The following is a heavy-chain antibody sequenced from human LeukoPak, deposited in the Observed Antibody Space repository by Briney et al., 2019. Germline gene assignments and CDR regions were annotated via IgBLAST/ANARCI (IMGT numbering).Heavy chain of an antibody. CDR2: INSDGSST. Sequence: GGSLRLSCAASGFTFSSYWMHWVRQAPGKGLVWVSRINSDGSSTSYADSVKGRSTISRDNAKNTLYLQMNSLRAEDTAVYYCARAVAGTGWFDPWGQGTLVTVSS. CDR1: GFTFSSYW. D-gene: IGHD6-19*01. V-gene: IGHV3-74*01. J-gene: IGHJ5*02. CDR3: ARAVAGTGWFDP.